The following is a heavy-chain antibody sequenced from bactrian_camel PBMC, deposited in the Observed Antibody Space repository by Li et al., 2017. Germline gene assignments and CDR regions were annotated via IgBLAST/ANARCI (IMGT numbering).Heavy chain of an antibody. D-gene: IGHD2*01. J-gene: IGHJ4*01. CDR3: AANFGPYCSGPYLARRANF. Sequence: HVQLVESGGGSVQAGGSLRLSCTVTGYRYLQNCMAWFRRVPGGEREGVAAIYTGGDTTLYADSVKGRFTISQDNAKLAVYLQMNSLKPEDTAMYYCAANFGPYCSGPYLARRANFWGQGTQVTVS. V-gene: IGHV3S1*01. CDR2: IYTGGDTT. CDR1: GYRYLQNC.